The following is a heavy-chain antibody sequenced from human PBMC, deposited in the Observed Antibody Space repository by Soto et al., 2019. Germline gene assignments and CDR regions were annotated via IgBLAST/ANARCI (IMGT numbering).Heavy chain of an antibody. CDR2: INHSGST. Sequence: SETLSLTCAVYGGSFSGYYWSWIRQPPGKGLEWIGEINHSGSTNYNPSLKSRVTISVDTSKNQFSLKLSSVTAADTAVYYCASLGGRGPPNYYYYYGMDVWGQGTTVTVS. CDR1: GGSFSGYY. D-gene: IGHD3-16*01. V-gene: IGHV4-34*01. J-gene: IGHJ6*02. CDR3: ASLGGRGPPNYYYYYGMDV.